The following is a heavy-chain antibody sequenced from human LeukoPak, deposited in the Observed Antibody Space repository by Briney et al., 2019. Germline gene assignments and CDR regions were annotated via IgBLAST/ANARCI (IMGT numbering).Heavy chain of an antibody. J-gene: IGHJ6*02. CDR3: ARSAGYNSGWGLDV. CDR2: IYSGGSA. Sequence: GGSLRLSCAASGFTASSNYMSWVRQAPGKGLEWVSVIYSGGSAYYADSVKGRFTISRDNSKNTLYLQMNSLRAEDTAVYYCARSAGYNSGWGLDVWGQGTTVTVSS. CDR1: GFTASSNY. V-gene: IGHV3-53*01. D-gene: IGHD6-19*01.